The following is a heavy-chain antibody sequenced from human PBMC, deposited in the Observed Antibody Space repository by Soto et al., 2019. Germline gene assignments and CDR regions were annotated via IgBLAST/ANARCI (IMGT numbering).Heavy chain of an antibody. D-gene: IGHD3-22*01. CDR1: GFTFSSYA. Sequence: PGGSQRLCCAASGFTFSSYAMRWVRQAPGKGLEWVSAISGSGVSTYYADSVKGRFTISRDNSKNTLYLQMNSLRAEDTAVYYCAKSPGMYYYDSSGYYHYDYWGQGTLVTAPQ. J-gene: IGHJ4*02. CDR3: AKSPGMYYYDSSGYYHYDY. CDR2: ISGSGVST. V-gene: IGHV3-23*01.